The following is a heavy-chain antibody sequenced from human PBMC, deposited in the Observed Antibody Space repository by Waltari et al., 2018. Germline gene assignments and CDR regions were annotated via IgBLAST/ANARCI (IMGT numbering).Heavy chain of an antibody. CDR3: ARASGAAAANYFDY. Sequence: QVQLVQSGAEVKKPGSSVKVSCKASGGTFSSYANSWVRQAPGQGLEWMGRIIPILGTANYAQKFQGRVTITADKSTSTAYMELSSLRSEDTAVYYCARASGAAAANYFDYWGQGTLVTVSS. CDR2: IIPILGTA. J-gene: IGHJ4*02. CDR1: GGTFSSYA. D-gene: IGHD6-13*01. V-gene: IGHV1-69*08.